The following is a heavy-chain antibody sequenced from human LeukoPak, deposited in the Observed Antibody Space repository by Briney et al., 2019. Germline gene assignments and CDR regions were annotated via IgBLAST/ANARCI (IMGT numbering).Heavy chain of an antibody. CDR3: AKAKGPYSSSWYWAY. CDR1: GFTFSIYA. D-gene: IGHD6-13*01. CDR2: ISGSGGST. V-gene: IGHV3-23*01. Sequence: GGSLRLSCAASGFTFSIYAMSWVRQAPGKGLEWVSAISGSGGSTYYADSVKGRFTISRDNSKNTLYLQMNSLRAEDTAVYYCAKAKGPYSSSWYWAYWGQGTLVTVSS. J-gene: IGHJ4*02.